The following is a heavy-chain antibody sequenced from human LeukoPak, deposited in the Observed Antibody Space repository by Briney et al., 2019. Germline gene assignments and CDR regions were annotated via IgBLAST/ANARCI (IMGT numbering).Heavy chain of an antibody. D-gene: IGHD5-18*01. Sequence: SETLSLTCTVSGGSISSYYWSWIRQPPGKGLEWIGYIYYSGSTNYNPSLKSRVTISVDTSKNQFSLKLSSVIAADTAVYYCARHKGYTYGYGDYWGQGTLVTVSS. CDR2: IYYSGST. CDR3: ARHKGYTYGYGDY. V-gene: IGHV4-59*08. CDR1: GGSISSYY. J-gene: IGHJ4*02.